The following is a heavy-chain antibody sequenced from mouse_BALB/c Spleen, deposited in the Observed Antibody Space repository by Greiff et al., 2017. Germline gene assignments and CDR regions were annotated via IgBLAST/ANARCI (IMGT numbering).Heavy chain of an antibody. V-gene: IGHV7-3*02. CDR3: ARGIYYGNYYYAMDY. CDR1: GFTFPDYY. Sequence: VQLKESGGGLVQPGGSLRLSCATSGFTFPDYYMSWVRQPPGKALEWLGFIRNKANGYTTEYSASVKGRFTISRDNSQSILYLQMNTLRAEDSATYYCARGIYYGNYYYAMDYWGQGTSVTVSS. J-gene: IGHJ4*01. CDR2: IRNKANGYTT. D-gene: IGHD2-1*01.